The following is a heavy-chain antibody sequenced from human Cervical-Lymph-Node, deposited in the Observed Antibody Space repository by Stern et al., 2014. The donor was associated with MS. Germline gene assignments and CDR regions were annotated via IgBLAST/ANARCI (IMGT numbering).Heavy chain of an antibody. D-gene: IGHD4-17*01. CDR1: GYIFTSYG. V-gene: IGHV1-18*01. Sequence: VQLEESGAEVKKPGASVKVSCKASGYIFTSYGISWVRQAPGQGLEWMGWINTYNRNTTYAQKLQGRVTLTTDTSTRTAYMELRSLRSDDTAVYYCAISDYPYYYYSMDVWGQGTTVTVSS. CDR3: AISDYPYYYYSMDV. J-gene: IGHJ6*02. CDR2: INTYNRNT.